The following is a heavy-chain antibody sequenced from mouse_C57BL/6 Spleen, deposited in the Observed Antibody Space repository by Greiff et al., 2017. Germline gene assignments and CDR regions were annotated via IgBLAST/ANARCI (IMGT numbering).Heavy chain of an antibody. CDR3: ASLYYYGSRGPY. D-gene: IGHD1-1*01. Sequence: EVKLMESGGGLVKPGGSLKLSCAASGFTFSDYGMHWVRQAPEKGLEWVAYISSGSSTIYYADTVKGRFTISRDNAKNTLFLQMTSLRSEDTAMYYCASLYYYGSRGPYWGQGTTLTVSS. V-gene: IGHV5-17*01. J-gene: IGHJ2*01. CDR2: ISSGSSTI. CDR1: GFTFSDYG.